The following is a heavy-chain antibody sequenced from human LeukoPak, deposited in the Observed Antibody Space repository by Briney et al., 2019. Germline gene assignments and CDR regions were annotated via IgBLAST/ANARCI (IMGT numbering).Heavy chain of an antibody. CDR2: IIPIFGTA. D-gene: IGHD3-22*01. Sequence: SVKVSCKASGGTFSSYAISWVRQAPGQGLEWMGGIIPIFGTANYAQKFQGRVTITADESTSTAYMELSSLRSEDTAVYYCARDSPYNYYDSSGYYSSLDYWGQGTLVTVSS. CDR3: ARDSPYNYYDSSGYYSSLDY. CDR1: GGTFSSYA. V-gene: IGHV1-69*01. J-gene: IGHJ4*02.